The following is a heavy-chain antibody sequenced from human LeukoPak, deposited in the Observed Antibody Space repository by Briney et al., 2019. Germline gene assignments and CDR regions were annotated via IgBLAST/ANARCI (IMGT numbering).Heavy chain of an antibody. J-gene: IGHJ4*02. CDR1: GFTFSSYW. V-gene: IGHV3-7*01. Sequence: PGGSLRLSCAASGFTFSSYWMSWVRQAPGEGLEWVANIKQDGSEKYYVDSVKGRFTISRDNAKNSLYLHMNSLRAEDAAVYYCARGFGGEGGNLFDYWGQGTLVTVSS. CDR3: ARGFGGEGGNLFDY. CDR2: IKQDGSEK. D-gene: IGHD2-15*01.